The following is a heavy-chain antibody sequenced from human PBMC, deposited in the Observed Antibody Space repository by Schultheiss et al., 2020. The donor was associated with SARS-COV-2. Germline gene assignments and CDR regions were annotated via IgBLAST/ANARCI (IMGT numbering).Heavy chain of an antibody. CDR2: IIPIFGIA. CDR3: ARGGIVATRPLFDY. J-gene: IGHJ4*02. CDR1: GYTFTNYG. Sequence: ASVKVSCRASGYTFTNYGISWVRQAPGQGLEWMGGIIPIFGIANYAQKLQGRVTMTTDTSTSTAYMELRSLRSEDTAVYYCARGGIVATRPLFDYWGQGTLVTVSS. D-gene: IGHD5-12*01. V-gene: IGHV1-18*01.